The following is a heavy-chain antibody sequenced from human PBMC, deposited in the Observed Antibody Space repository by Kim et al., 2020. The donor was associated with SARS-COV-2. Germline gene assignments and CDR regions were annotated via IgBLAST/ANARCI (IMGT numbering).Heavy chain of an antibody. J-gene: IGHJ4*02. Sequence: YADSVKGRFTISRDNSKNTLYLHMNSLRAEDTAVYYCARENDYGDRHFDYWGQGTLVTVSS. V-gene: IGHV3-30*01. D-gene: IGHD4-17*01. CDR3: ARENDYGDRHFDY.